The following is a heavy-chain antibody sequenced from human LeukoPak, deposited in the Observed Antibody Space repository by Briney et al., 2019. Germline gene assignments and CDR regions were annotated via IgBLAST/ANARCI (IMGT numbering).Heavy chain of an antibody. J-gene: IGHJ3*01. CDR3: ATDTTYASDL. V-gene: IGHV3-15*01. D-gene: IGHD1-14*01. CDR2: IKRKADGATA. Sequence: GGSLRLSCAAPGFSFSDAWMTWVRQAPGKGLEWVGRIKRKADGATADYAAPVKGRFTVSRDDSKNTLYLQMNSLKTEDTGVYYCATDTTYASDLWGQGALVIVSS. CDR1: GFSFSDAW.